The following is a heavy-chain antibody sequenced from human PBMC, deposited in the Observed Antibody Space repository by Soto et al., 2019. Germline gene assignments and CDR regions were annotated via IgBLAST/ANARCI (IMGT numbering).Heavy chain of an antibody. V-gene: IGHV3-30-3*01. CDR3: ARENWFDP. CDR2: ISYDGSNK. J-gene: IGHJ5*02. Sequence: QVQLVESGGGVVQPGRSLRLSCAASGFTFSSYAMHWVRQAPGKGLEWVAVISYDGSNKYYADSVKGRFTISRDNSKNTLYLQMTSLRAEDTAVYYCARENWFDPWGQGTLVTVSS. CDR1: GFTFSSYA.